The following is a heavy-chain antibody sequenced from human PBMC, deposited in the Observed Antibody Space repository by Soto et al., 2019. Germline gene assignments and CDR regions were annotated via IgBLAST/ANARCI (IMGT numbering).Heavy chain of an antibody. V-gene: IGHV1-46*03. CDR2: INPSGGST. CDR1: GYTFTSYY. J-gene: IGHJ4*02. D-gene: IGHD2-15*01. CDR3: ARGRGGDCSGGSCYHLASDY. Sequence: GASVKVSCKASGYTFTSYYMHWVRQAPGQGLEWMGIINPSGGSTSYAQKFQGRVTMTRDTSTSTVYMELSSLRSEDTAVYYCARGRGGDCSGGSCYHLASDYWGQGTLVTVSS.